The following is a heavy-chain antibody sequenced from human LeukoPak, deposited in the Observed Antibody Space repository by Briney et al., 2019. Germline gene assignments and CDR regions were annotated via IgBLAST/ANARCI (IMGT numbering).Heavy chain of an antibody. CDR2: ISSSGSTI. CDR3: ARLDEWRLYGY. J-gene: IGHJ4*02. V-gene: IGHV3-48*03. Sequence: PGGSLRLSCAASGFTFSSYEMNWVRQAPGKGLEWVSYISSSGSTIYYADSVKGRFTISRDNAKNSLYLQMNSLRAEDTAVYYCARLDEWRLYGYWGQGTLVTVSS. D-gene: IGHD2-2*02. CDR1: GFTFSSYE.